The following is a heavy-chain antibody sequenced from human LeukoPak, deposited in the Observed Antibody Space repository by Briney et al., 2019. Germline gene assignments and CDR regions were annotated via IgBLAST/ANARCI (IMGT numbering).Heavy chain of an antibody. D-gene: IGHD1-26*01. CDR2: ISYDGSNK. CDR1: GFTFSSYG. J-gene: IGHJ4*02. CDR3: AKGLATDY. Sequence: PGGSLRLSCAASGFTFSSYGMHWVRQAPGQGLEWVAIISYDGSNKYYADSVKGRFTISRDNSKNTLYLQMNSLRTEDTAVYYCAKGLATDYWGQGTLVTVSS. V-gene: IGHV3-33*05.